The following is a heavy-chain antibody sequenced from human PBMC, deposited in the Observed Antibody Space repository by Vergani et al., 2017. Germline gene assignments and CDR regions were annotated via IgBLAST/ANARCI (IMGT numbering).Heavy chain of an antibody. Sequence: EVQLVESGGGLVQPGRSLRLSCAASGFTFDDYAMHWVRQAPGKGLEWVSGISWNSGSIGYADSVKGRFTISRDNAKNSLYLQMNSLRDEDTAVYYCARDSWYFDYWGQGTLVTVSS. CDR1: GFTFDDYA. CDR2: ISWNSGSI. CDR3: ARDSWYFDY. D-gene: IGHD6-13*01. J-gene: IGHJ4*02. V-gene: IGHV3-9*01.